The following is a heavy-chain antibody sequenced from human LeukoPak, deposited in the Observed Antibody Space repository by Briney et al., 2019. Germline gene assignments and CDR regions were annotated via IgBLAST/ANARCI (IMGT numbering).Heavy chain of an antibody. Sequence: GGSLRLSCRTSGFTFGDYVMTWVRQAPGKGLEWVGFIRSKVYGGTAEYAASVKGRFIISRDDSKSIAYLQMNSLKTEDTAVYYCTRDYGGFDYWGQGTLVTVSS. V-gene: IGHV3-49*04. D-gene: IGHD4-17*01. CDR1: GFTFGDYV. CDR2: IRSKVYGGTA. J-gene: IGHJ4*02. CDR3: TRDYGGFDY.